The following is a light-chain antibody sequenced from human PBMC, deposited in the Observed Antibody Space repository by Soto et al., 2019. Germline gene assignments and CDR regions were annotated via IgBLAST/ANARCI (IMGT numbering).Light chain of an antibody. CDR2: GAS. J-gene: IGKJ2*01. Sequence: EIVMTQSPVTLSVSPGERVTLSCRASQSVRSNLAWHQQKSGQPPRLLIYGASTRATDIPARFSGSGSGTEFSLTISSLQSEDFAIYYCQHYHNWPGTFGQGTKLEIK. CDR1: QSVRSN. V-gene: IGKV3-15*01. CDR3: QHYHNWPGT.